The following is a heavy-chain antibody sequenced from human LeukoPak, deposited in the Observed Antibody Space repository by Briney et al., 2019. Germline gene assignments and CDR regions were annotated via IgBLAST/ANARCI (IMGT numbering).Heavy chain of an antibody. J-gene: IGHJ5*02. CDR1: GYSISSGYY. CDR3: ARMYYYGSGSYYNNNWFDP. CDR2: IYHSGST. Sequence: PSETLSLTCTVSGYSISSGYYWGWIRQPPGKGLEWIGSIYHSGSTYYNPSLKSRVTISVDTSKNQFSLKLSSVTAADTAVYYCARMYYYGSGSYYNNNWFDPWGQGTLVTVSS. D-gene: IGHD3-10*01. V-gene: IGHV4-38-2*02.